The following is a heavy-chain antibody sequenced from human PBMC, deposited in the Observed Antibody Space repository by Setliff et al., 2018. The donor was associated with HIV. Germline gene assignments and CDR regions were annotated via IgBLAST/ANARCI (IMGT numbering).Heavy chain of an antibody. Sequence: SVEVSCKVSGDTFRNYALNWVRQAPGQGREGMGGIIPPVGAAVYAQNFQGRVTITAAESTSTAYMELRTLRSEDTALYYCASPNVGCSGGTCYSGSAFDYWGQGSPVTVSS. D-gene: IGHD2-15*01. CDR2: IIPPVGAA. J-gene: IGHJ4*02. CDR1: GDTFRNYA. CDR3: ASPNVGCSGGTCYSGSAFDY. V-gene: IGHV1-69*13.